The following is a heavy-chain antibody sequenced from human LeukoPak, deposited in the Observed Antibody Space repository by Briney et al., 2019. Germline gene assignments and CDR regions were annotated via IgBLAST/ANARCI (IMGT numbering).Heavy chain of an antibody. CDR3: ARLPRARNWSFDY. D-gene: IGHD1-20*01. CDR2: IYPGDSDN. Sequence: GESLKISCKGSGFGFTSYWIAWVRQMPGKGLEWMGIIYPGDSDNRYSPSFQGQVTISVDKSISTAYLQWSSLKASDTAMYYCARLPRARNWSFDYWGQGTLVTVSS. CDR1: GFGFTSYW. V-gene: IGHV5-51*01. J-gene: IGHJ4*02.